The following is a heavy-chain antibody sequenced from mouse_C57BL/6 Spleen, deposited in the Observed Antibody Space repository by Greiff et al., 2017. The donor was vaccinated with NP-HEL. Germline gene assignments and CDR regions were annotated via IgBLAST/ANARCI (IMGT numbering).Heavy chain of an antibody. D-gene: IGHD1-1*01. CDR2: IYPGDGDT. CDR1: GYAFSSYW. J-gene: IGHJ2*01. V-gene: IGHV1-80*01. Sequence: LVESGAELVKPGASVKISCKASGYAFSSYWMNWVKQRPGKGLEWIGQIYPGDGDTNYNGKFKGKATLTADKSSSTAYMQLSSLTSEDSAVYYYAKSSDDYFDYWGQGTTLTVSS. CDR3: AKSSDDYFDY.